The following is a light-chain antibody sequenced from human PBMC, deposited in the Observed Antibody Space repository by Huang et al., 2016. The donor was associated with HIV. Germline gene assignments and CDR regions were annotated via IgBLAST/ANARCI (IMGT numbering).Light chain of an antibody. CDR1: QSINNN. CDR3: HQYNIWPYS. J-gene: IGKJ2*03. Sequence: EIVMTQSPATLSVSPGQRATLSCRASQSINNNLAWFQQKPGQAPTALIYAASTRAAGIPVRFNASGSGTEFTLTISGLQSEDFKVYDCHQYNIWPYSFGQGTKLEI. V-gene: IGKV3-15*01. CDR2: AAS.